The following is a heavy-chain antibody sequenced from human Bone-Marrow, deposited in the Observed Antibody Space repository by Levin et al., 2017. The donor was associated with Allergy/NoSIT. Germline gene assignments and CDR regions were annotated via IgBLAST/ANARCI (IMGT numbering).Heavy chain of an antibody. Sequence: ETLSLTCAASGFTFSNYVMNWVRQAPGKGLEWVSTIGAAGDTYYSDSVRGRFTISRDNSKSTLFLQMNSLRSEDAALYYCAKDHLGALAAGHWGQGTLVTVSS. V-gene: IGHV3-23*01. D-gene: IGHD3-16*01. CDR2: IGAAGDT. J-gene: IGHJ4*02. CDR1: GFTFSNYV. CDR3: AKDHLGALAAGH.